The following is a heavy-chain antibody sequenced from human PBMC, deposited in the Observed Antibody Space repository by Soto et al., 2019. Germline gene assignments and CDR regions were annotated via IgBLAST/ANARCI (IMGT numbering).Heavy chain of an antibody. CDR3: TRVYCSGGSCYSADPFDI. J-gene: IGHJ4*02. CDR2: INNDGSST. D-gene: IGHD2-15*01. V-gene: IGHV3-74*01. Sequence: EVQLVESGGGLVQPGGSLRLSCAASGFTISNYYMHWVRQAPGKGLVWVARINNDGSSTIYADSVKGRFTISRDNAKNTLYLQMNSLRAEDTAVYYCTRVYCSGGSCYSADPFDIWGQGTLVTVSS. CDR1: GFTISNYY.